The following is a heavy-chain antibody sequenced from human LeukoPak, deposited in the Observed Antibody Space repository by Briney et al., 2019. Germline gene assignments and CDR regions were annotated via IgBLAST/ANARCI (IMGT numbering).Heavy chain of an antibody. J-gene: IGHJ6*03. V-gene: IGHV4-34*01. D-gene: IGHD2-15*01. Sequence: SETLSLTCAVYGGTFSGYYWSWILQPPGKGLEWIGEINHSGSTNYNPSLKSRVTISVDTSKNQFSLKLSSVTAADTAVYFCARGGADKYFYYYMDVWGKGTTVSVSS. CDR1: GGTFSGYY. CDR2: INHSGST. CDR3: ARGGADKYFYYYMDV.